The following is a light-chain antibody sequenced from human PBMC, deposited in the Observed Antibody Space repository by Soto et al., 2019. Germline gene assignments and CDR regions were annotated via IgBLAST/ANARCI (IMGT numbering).Light chain of an antibody. Sequence: DIQMTQSPSTLSASVGDRVTITCRASQSIRNWLAWYQDKPGKAPKLLIYGASSLESGVPSMFSGSGSGTEFTLTIGGLQPDDFATYYGQHYNAFPWPFCPGTKVEIK. V-gene: IGKV1-5*01. CDR1: QSIRNW. CDR3: QHYNAFPWP. J-gene: IGKJ1*01. CDR2: GAS.